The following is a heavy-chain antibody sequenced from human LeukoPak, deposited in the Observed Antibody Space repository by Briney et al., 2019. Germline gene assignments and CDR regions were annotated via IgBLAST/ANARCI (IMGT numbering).Heavy chain of an antibody. CDR1: GGTFSSYA. CDR3: ARADRGLYYYYYGMDV. CDR2: IIPILGAA. V-gene: IGHV1-69*01. D-gene: IGHD3-16*02. Sequence: ASVKVSCKASGGTFSSYAISWVRQAPGQGLEWMGGIIPILGAANYAQKFQGRVTITADESTSTAYMELSSLRSEDTAVYYCARADRGLYYYYYGMDVWGQGTTVTVSS. J-gene: IGHJ6*02.